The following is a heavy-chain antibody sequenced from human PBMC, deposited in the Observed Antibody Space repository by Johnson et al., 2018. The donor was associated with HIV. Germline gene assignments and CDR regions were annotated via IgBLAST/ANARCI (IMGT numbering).Heavy chain of an antibody. CDR2: ISYDGSNK. CDR1: GFTFSSSA. CDR3: AKDGSSGYPDADAFDI. Sequence: QVQLVESGGGVVHPGKSLRLSCAASGFTFSSSAMHWVRQVPGKGLEWVAVISYDGSNKYYADSVQGRFTISRDNSKNTLYLQMNSLRAEDTAVYYCAKDGSSGYPDADAFDIWGQGTMVTVSS. J-gene: IGHJ3*02. D-gene: IGHD3-22*01. V-gene: IGHV3-30-3*01.